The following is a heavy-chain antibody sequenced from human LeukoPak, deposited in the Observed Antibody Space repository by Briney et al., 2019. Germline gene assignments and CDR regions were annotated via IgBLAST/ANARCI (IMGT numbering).Heavy chain of an antibody. V-gene: IGHV3-23*01. CDR2: ISGNGGST. CDR3: AKSSAGTMAY. CDR1: GFTFSSYA. J-gene: IGHJ4*02. Sequence: PGGSLRLSCAASGFTFSSYAMSWVRQAPGKGLEWVSGISGNGGSTYYADSVKGRFTISRDNSKNTLYLQMNSLRAEYTAVYYCAKSSAGTMAYWGQGALVTVSS. D-gene: IGHD6-19*01.